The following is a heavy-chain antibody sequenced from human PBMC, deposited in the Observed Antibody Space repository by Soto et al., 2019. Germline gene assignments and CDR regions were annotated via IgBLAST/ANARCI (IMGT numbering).Heavy chain of an antibody. CDR3: ARLRVPNYYFDF. CDR2: IYYIENT. V-gene: IGHV4-39*01. D-gene: IGHD1-7*01. J-gene: IGHJ4*02. Sequence: NLSPTCIVSAASITSGAQYSCWTRQPPGKGLEWIGNIYYIENTFYNESLKSRVSISVDTSKNQFSLILRSVTAAETAVYFCARLRVPNYYFDFWGQGALLTISS. CDR1: AASITSGAQY.